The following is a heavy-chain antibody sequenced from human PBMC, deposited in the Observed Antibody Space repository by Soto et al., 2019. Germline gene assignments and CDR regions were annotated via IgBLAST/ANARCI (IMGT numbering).Heavy chain of an antibody. J-gene: IGHJ6*02. Sequence: QITLKESGPTLVKPTQTLTLTCTFSGFSLSTSGVGVGWIRQPPGKALEWLALIYWDDDKRYSPFLKSRLTITKDTSKNQVVLTMTNMDPVDTATYYCAHSYYDFWSGYYMAYYYGMDVWGQGTTVTVSS. D-gene: IGHD3-3*01. CDR3: AHSYYDFWSGYYMAYYYGMDV. CDR1: GFSLSTSGVG. CDR2: IYWDDDK. V-gene: IGHV2-5*02.